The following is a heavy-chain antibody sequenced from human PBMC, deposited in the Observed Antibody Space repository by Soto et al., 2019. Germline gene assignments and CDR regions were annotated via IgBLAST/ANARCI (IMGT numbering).Heavy chain of an antibody. V-gene: IGHV4-59*01. CDR1: GGSISSYY. CDR2: IYYSGST. CDR3: AXVXGXAFDF. Sequence: QVQLQESGPGLVKPSETLSLTCTVSGGSISSYYWSWIRQPPGKGLEWIGYIYYSGSTNYNPSLKSRVTISADTSKNQFSLKLSSVTAADTAVXXXAXVXGXAFDFWGQGTMVTVSS. J-gene: IGHJ3*01.